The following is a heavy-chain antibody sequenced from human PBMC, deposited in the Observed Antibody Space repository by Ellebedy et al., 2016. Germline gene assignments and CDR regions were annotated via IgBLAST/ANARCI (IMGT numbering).Heavy chain of an antibody. CDR2: ISSSSSTI. D-gene: IGHD6-19*01. Sequence: GESLKISXAASGFTFSSYSMNWVRQAPGKGLEWVSYISSSSSTIYYADSVKGRFTISRDNAKNSLYLQMNSLRAEDTAVYYCAKYGLAGTRGGFDSWGQGSLVTVSS. CDR3: AKYGLAGTRGGFDS. V-gene: IGHV3-48*04. J-gene: IGHJ4*01. CDR1: GFTFSSYS.